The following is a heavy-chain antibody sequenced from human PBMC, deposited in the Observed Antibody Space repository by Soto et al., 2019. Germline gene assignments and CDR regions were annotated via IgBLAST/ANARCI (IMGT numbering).Heavy chain of an antibody. CDR1: GGSISSSSYY. D-gene: IGHD6-19*01. CDR3: ARRGRIAVATHYYFDY. Sequence: SETLSLTCTVSGGSISSSSYYWGWIRQPPGKGLEWIGSIYYSGSTYYNPSLKSRVTISVDTSKNQFSLKLSSVTAADTAVYYCARRGRIAVATHYYFDYWGQGTLVTVSS. J-gene: IGHJ4*02. V-gene: IGHV4-39*01. CDR2: IYYSGST.